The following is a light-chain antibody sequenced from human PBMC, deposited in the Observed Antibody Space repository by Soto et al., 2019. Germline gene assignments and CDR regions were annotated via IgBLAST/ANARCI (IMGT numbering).Light chain of an antibody. V-gene: IGKV1-33*01. Sequence: DIQITQSPSSLSASVGDRVTITCQASQDISNYLNWYQQKPGKAPKLLIYDASNLETGVPSRFSGTGSGTEFTLTISSLQPEDFATYYCLQHNSYPPTFGQGTRLEIK. CDR3: LQHNSYPPT. J-gene: IGKJ5*01. CDR1: QDISNY. CDR2: DAS.